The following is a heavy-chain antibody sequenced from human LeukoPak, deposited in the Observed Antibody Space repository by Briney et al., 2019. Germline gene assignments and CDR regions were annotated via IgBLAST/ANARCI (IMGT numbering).Heavy chain of an antibody. D-gene: IGHD6-6*01. CDR1: GFTFSSYS. CDR2: ISSSSSYI. V-gene: IGHV3-21*01. Sequence: GGSLRLSCAASGFTFSSYSMNWVRQAPGKGLEWVSSISSSSSYIYYADSVKGRFTISRDNAKNSLYLQMNSLRAEDTAVYYCARDLGDYSSSSVGAFDIWGQGTMVTVSS. CDR3: ARDLGDYSSSSVGAFDI. J-gene: IGHJ3*02.